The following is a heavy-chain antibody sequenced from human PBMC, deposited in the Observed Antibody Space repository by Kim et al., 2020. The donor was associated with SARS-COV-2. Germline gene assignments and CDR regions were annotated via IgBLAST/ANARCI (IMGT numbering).Heavy chain of an antibody. J-gene: IGHJ5*02. V-gene: IGHV1-8*01. Sequence: AQKFQGRVTMTRNTSISTAYMELSSLRSEDTAVYYCARVGSSWYHDWFDPWGQGTLVTVSS. D-gene: IGHD6-13*01. CDR3: ARVGSSWYHDWFDP.